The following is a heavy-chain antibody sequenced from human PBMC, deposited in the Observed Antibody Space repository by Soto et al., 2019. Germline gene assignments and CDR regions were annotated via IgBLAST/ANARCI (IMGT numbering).Heavy chain of an antibody. CDR3: ARGQRFSDSFDP. V-gene: IGHV4-4*07. CDR2: IYSSGGT. J-gene: IGHJ5*01. D-gene: IGHD3-3*01. Sequence: SETLSLTCTVSGGAISGYYWTWIRQPAGKGLEWIGRIYSSGGTKYNPPLKSRVTMSLDTSKNQFSLILSSVTAADTAVYYCARGQRFSDSFDPWGQGTLVTVSS. CDR1: GGAISGYY.